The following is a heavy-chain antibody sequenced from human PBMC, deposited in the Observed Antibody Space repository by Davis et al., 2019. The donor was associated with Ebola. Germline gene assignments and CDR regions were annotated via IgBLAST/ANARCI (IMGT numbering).Heavy chain of an antibody. Sequence: MPSETLSLTCTVSGGSISSYYWSWIRQPPGKGLEWIGYIYYSGSTNYNPSLKSRVTISVDTSKNQFSLKLSSVTAADTAVYYCARGQRYSYGYFRYWGQGTLVTVSS. D-gene: IGHD5-18*01. CDR3: ARGQRYSYGYFRY. CDR1: GGSISSYY. J-gene: IGHJ4*02. V-gene: IGHV4-59*12. CDR2: IYYSGST.